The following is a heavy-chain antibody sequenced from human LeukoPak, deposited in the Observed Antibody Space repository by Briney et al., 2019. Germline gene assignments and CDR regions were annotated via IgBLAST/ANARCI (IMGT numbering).Heavy chain of an antibody. CDR3: ARLESSSGYVDAFDI. V-gene: IGHV3-66*02. J-gene: IGHJ3*02. CDR1: GFTVSSNY. CDR2: IYSGGST. Sequence: QPGGSLRLSCAASGFTVSSNYMSWVRQAPGKGLEWVSVIYSGGSTYYADSVKGRFTISRDNSKNTLYLQMNSLRAEDTAVYYCARLESSSGYVDAFDIWAKGQWSPSLQ. D-gene: IGHD3-22*01.